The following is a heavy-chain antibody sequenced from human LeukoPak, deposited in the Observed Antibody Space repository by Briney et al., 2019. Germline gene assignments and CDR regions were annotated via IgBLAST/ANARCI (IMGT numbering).Heavy chain of an antibody. CDR1: GFTFSNYA. CDR3: ANGDYPVGSFDY. Sequence: GGSLRLSCKASGFTFSNYAMNWVRQAPGKGLEWVAVISYDGSNKYYADSVEGRFTISRDNSKNTLYLQMNSLRAEDTAVYYCANGDYPVGSFDYWGQGTLVTVSS. V-gene: IGHV3-30*18. CDR2: ISYDGSNK. J-gene: IGHJ4*02. D-gene: IGHD4-17*01.